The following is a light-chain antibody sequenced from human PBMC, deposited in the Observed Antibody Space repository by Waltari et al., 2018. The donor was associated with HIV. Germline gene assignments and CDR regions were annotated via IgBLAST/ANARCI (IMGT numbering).Light chain of an antibody. J-gene: IGKJ4*01. CDR2: GGS. V-gene: IGKV3-20*01. CDR1: QSVITDY. Sequence: EIVMTQSPGTLSLSPGERATLSCTATQSVITDYLAWYQQKPGQAPRLLSYGGSRRATGSPDRFSGSGSGTDFTLTSSRREPEDFAVYYCQHYGNSRLTFGGGTKVEIK. CDR3: QHYGNSRLT.